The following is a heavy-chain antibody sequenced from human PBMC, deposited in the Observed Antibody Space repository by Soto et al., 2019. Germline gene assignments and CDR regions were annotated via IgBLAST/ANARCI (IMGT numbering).Heavy chain of an antibody. D-gene: IGHD3-3*01. V-gene: IGHV3-48*02. CDR2: ISSSSSTI. Sequence: PGGSLRLSCAASRFTFSSYSMNWVRQAPGKGLEWVSYISSSSSTIYYADSVKGRFTTSRDNAKNSLYLQMNSLRNEDTAVYYCARESRFLEWLSLNWFDPWGQGTLVTVSS. CDR1: RFTFSSYS. CDR3: ARESRFLEWLSLNWFDP. J-gene: IGHJ5*02.